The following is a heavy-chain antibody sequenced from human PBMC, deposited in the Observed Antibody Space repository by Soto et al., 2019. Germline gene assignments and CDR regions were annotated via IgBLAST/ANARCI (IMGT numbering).Heavy chain of an antibody. D-gene: IGHD3-3*01. CDR3: ARRYYDFWSGYYTGCWFDP. CDR1: GYTFTSYA. J-gene: IGHJ5*02. V-gene: IGHV1-3*01. CDR2: INAGNGNT. Sequence: ASVKVSCKASGYTFTSYAMHWVRQAPGQRLEWMGWINAGNGNTKYSQKFQGRVTITRDTSASTAYMELSSLRSEDTAVYYCARRYYDFWSGYYTGCWFDPWGQGTLVTVSS.